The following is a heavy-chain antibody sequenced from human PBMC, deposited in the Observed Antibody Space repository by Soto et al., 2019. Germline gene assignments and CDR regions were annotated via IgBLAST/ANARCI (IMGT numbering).Heavy chain of an antibody. J-gene: IGHJ4*02. CDR1: DGSISSGAYY. Sequence: LSLTCTVSDGSISSGAYYWSWIRQPPRKGLEWIGYIYYSGSTYYNPSLKTRVTISVDTSKKQFSLKLSSVTAADRAVYYCVRAKHWSSIDYWCQGTLVTVST. D-gene: IGHD3-3*01. V-gene: IGHV4-30-4*01. CDR2: IYYSGST. CDR3: VRAKHWSSIDY.